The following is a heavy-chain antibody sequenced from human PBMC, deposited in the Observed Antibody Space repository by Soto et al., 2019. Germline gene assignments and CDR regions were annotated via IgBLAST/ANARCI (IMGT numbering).Heavy chain of an antibody. D-gene: IGHD3-3*01. CDR2: ISGSGGST. J-gene: IGHJ5*02. CDR1: GFTFSSHA. Sequence: GGSLRLSCAASGFTFSSHAMSWVRQAPGKGLEWVSAISGSGGSTYYADSVKGRFTISRDNSKNTLYLQMNSLRAEDTAVYYCAKAVGYDFWSGYRKNWFDPWGQGTLVTVSS. V-gene: IGHV3-23*01. CDR3: AKAVGYDFWSGYRKNWFDP.